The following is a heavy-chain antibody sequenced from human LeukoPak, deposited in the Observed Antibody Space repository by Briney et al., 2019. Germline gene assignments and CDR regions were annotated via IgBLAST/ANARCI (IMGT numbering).Heavy chain of an antibody. D-gene: IGHD3-22*01. V-gene: IGHV1-2*02. CDR1: GYSFSAFY. CDR3: ARDERVWLSLILSDDAFDI. J-gene: IGHJ3*02. Sequence: ASVKVSCRASGYSFSAFYIHWVRQAPGQGLEWMGWIDPNSGGTSFAQKFQGRVTLTRDTSISTAYMEVSSLRSDDTAVYYCARDERVWLSLILSDDAFDIWGQGTKVTVSS. CDR2: IDPNSGGT.